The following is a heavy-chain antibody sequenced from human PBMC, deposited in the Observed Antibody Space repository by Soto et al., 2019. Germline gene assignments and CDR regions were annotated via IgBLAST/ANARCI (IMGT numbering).Heavy chain of an antibody. Sequence: QVQLVQSGAEVKKPGASVKVSCKASGYTFTNFGISWVRQAPGQGLEWMGWISAYNGNTNYAQNFQGRVTMTTDTSTSTADMALRSLRSDDTAVYYCAGGGTPIDYWGQGTLVTVSS. J-gene: IGHJ4*02. CDR1: GYTFTNFG. CDR3: AGGGTPIDY. V-gene: IGHV1-18*01. CDR2: ISAYNGNT. D-gene: IGHD3-16*01.